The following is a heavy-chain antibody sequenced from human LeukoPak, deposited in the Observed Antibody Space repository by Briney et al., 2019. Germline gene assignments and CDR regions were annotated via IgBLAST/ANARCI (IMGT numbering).Heavy chain of an antibody. V-gene: IGHV3-7*01. Sequence: GGSLRLSCEGSGFSFSSYWMTWVRQLPGKGPEWVANIRQDESERYFADSVKGRFTISRDNAKNSLYLQMNSLRAEDTAVYYCARDSYWGKNVFQLRDCYMDVWGKGTTVTVSS. CDR2: IRQDESER. J-gene: IGHJ6*03. CDR1: GFSFSSYW. CDR3: ARDSYWGKNVFQLRDCYMDV. D-gene: IGHD3-16*01.